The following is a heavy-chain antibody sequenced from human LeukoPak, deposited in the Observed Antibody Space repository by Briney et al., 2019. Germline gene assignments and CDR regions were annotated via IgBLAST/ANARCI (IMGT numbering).Heavy chain of an antibody. CDR3: AGSPTYGVPGPVEFDY. V-gene: IGHV4-30-4*08. Sequence: SQTLSLTCSVSAASISNGDYYWSWLRQPPGKGLEWIGYIYYSGSTYFNPSLKSRVTMSMDTSKNQFSLKLTSVTAADTAVYYCAGSPTYGVPGPVEFDYWGQGTLVTVSS. J-gene: IGHJ4*02. CDR2: IYYSGST. CDR1: AASISNGDYY. D-gene: IGHD4-17*01.